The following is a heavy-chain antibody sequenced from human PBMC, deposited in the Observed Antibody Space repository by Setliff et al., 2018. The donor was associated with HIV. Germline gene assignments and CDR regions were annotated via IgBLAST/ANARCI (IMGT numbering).Heavy chain of an antibody. D-gene: IGHD6-19*01. CDR3: ARVGGQWLSEYYYYYGMDV. V-gene: IGHV4-39*07. J-gene: IGHJ6*02. CDR2: IHYNDGKT. CDR1: GDSITNSMHY. Sequence: PSETLSLTCTVSGDSITNSMHYWSWIRQPPGKGLEFLGSIHYNDGKTYYNAARRSRVTISVDTSKNQFSLKLTSVTAAHTAVYYCARVGGQWLSEYYYYYGMDVWGQGTTVTVSS.